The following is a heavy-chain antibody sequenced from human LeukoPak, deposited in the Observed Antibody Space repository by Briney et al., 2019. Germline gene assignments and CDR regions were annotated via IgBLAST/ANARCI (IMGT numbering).Heavy chain of an antibody. CDR1: GYTFTSYG. J-gene: IGHJ4*02. CDR2: ISAYNGNT. CDR3: AREVGISLTLYDFWSGYRYYFDY. V-gene: IGHV1-18*01. D-gene: IGHD3-3*01. Sequence: GASVKVSCKASGYTFTSYGISWVRQAPGQGLEWMGWISAYNGNTNYAQKLQGRVTMTTDTSTSTAYMELRSLRSDDTAVYYCAREVGISLTLYDFWSGYRYYFDYWGQGTLVTVSS.